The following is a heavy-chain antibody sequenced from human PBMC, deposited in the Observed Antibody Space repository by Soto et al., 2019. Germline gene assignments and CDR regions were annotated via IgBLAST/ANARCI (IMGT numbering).Heavy chain of an antibody. V-gene: IGHV1-2*02. CDR2: INPNSGGT. Sequence: AAVKVSCNDSGDTITGYYMHWVGQAPGQGPEWMGWINPNSGGTNYAQKFQGRVTMTRDTSISTAYMDLSRLRSDDTAAYSCARVYGDSSGYYLFDYWGQGTLVTVSS. D-gene: IGHD3-22*01. J-gene: IGHJ4*02. CDR1: GDTITGYY. CDR3: ARVYGDSSGYYLFDY.